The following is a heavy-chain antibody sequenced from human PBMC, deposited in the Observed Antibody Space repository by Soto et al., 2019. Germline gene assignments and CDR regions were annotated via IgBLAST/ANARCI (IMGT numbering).Heavy chain of an antibody. CDR3: ARRVGATIRGFDP. Sequence: QVQLVQSAAEVKKPGASLKVSCKASGYTFTTYGVSWVRQAPGQGLEWMGWISAYNGNTNYAQKLQGRLTMTTDTSTSTVYMELRNLSSDDTAGYLCARRVGATIRGFDPLGQGTLVTGSS. V-gene: IGHV1-18*01. CDR2: ISAYNGNT. D-gene: IGHD1-26*01. J-gene: IGHJ5*02. CDR1: GYTFTTYG.